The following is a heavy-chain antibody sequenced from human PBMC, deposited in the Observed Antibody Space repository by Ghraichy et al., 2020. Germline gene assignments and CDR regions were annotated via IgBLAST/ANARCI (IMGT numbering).Heavy chain of an antibody. V-gene: IGHV3-23*01. CDR1: GFTFSSYA. CDR3: AKGGGYNLGYYYYYGMDV. Sequence: GGSLRLSCAASGFTFSSYAMSWVRQAPGKGLEWVSAISGSGGSTYYADSVKGRFTISRDNSKNTLYLQMNSLRAEDTAVYYCAKGGGYNLGYYYYYGMDVWGQGTTVTVS. J-gene: IGHJ6*02. D-gene: IGHD5-24*01. CDR2: ISGSGGST.